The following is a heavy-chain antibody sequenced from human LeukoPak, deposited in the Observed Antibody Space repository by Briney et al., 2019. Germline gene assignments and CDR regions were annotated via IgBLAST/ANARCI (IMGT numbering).Heavy chain of an antibody. D-gene: IGHD3-22*01. CDR2: IKQDGSNK. CDR3: AKSDSSGYYEGALYY. J-gene: IGHJ4*02. CDR1: GFTFSNYW. Sequence: GGSLRLSCAASGFTFSNYWMNWVRQAPGKGLEWVANIKQDGSNKYYADSVKGRFTISRDNSKNTLYLQMNSLRAEDTAVYYCAKSDSSGYYEGALYYWGQGTLVTVSS. V-gene: IGHV3-7*01.